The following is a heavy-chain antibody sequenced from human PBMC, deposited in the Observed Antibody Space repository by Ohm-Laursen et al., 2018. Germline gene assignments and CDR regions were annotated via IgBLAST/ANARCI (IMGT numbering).Heavy chain of an antibody. D-gene: IGHD4-17*01. CDR2: IYYSGST. CDR3: ARDVTVGRTDY. J-gene: IGHJ4*02. CDR1: GVSVSSGSYY. Sequence: SQTLSLTCTVSGVSVSSGSYYWSWIRQPPGKGLEWIGYIYYSGSTNSNPSLKSRVTISLDTSKNQFSLNLSSVTAADTAVYYCARDVTVGRTDYWGQGTLVTVSS. V-gene: IGHV4-61*01.